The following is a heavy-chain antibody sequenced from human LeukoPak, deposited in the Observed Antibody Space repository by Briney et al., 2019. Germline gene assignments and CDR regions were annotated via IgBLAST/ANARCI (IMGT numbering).Heavy chain of an antibody. CDR3: ARSVTYNWFDP. Sequence: VKVSCKASGYTFTGYYMHWVRQAPGQGLEWMGWINPNSGGTNYAQKFQGRVALTTDTSISTAFMELSNLRPDDTAIYFCARSVTYNWFDPWGQGTRVTVSS. V-gene: IGHV1-2*02. J-gene: IGHJ5*02. CDR1: GYTFTGYY. D-gene: IGHD2-21*02. CDR2: INPNSGGT.